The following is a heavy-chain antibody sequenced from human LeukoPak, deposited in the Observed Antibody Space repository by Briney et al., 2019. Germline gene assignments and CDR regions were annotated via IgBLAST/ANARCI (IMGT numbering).Heavy chain of an antibody. CDR2: IRYDGSNK. V-gene: IGHV3-30*02. CDR3: AKVAHSSGYSATYYFDY. D-gene: IGHD3-22*01. Sequence: GGSLRLSCAASGFTFSSYGMHWVRQAPGKGLEWVAFIRYDGSNKYYADSVKGRFTISRDNSKNTLYLQMNSLRAEDTAVYYCAKVAHSSGYSATYYFDYWGQGTLVTVSS. J-gene: IGHJ4*02. CDR1: GFTFSSYG.